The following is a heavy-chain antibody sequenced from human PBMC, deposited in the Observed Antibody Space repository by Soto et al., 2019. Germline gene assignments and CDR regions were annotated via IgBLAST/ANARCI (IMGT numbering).Heavy chain of an antibody. D-gene: IGHD5-18*01. J-gene: IGHJ4*02. CDR1: GFTFSNYG. Sequence: QVQLVESGGGVVQPGRSLRLSCAASGFTFSNYGMHWVRQAPGKGLEWVAVISYDGRDKHYLDSVKGRFTVSRDNSKNTLYLQMNSLRTEDTAVYYCFKEKRGYSYGEHWGQGNLVTVSS. CDR3: FKEKRGYSYGEH. V-gene: IGHV3-30*18. CDR2: ISYDGRDK.